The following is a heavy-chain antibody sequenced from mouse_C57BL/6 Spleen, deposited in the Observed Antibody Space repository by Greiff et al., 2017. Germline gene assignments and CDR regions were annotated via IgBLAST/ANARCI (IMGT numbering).Heavy chain of an antibody. CDR1: GYTFTDHT. V-gene: IGHV1-78*01. CDR2: IYPRDGST. D-gene: IGHD1-1*01. CDR3: SRERGYYGSSYYFDY. Sequence: QVQLQQSDAELVKPGASVKISCKVSGYTFTDHTIHWIKQRPEQGLEWIGYIYPRDGSTKYNEKFKGKATLTADKSSSTAYMQLNSLTSEDSAVYFCSRERGYYGSSYYFDYWGQGTTLTVSS. J-gene: IGHJ2*01.